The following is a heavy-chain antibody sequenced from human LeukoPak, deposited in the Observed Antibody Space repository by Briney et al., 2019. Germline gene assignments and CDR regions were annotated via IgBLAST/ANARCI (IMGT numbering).Heavy chain of an antibody. CDR2: ISSSGSTI. CDR1: GFTFSSYE. J-gene: IGHJ6*02. CDR3: ARDMRVPAAIRGYYYGMDV. D-gene: IGHD2-2*02. V-gene: IGHV3-48*03. Sequence: GGTLTLSCAASGFTFSSYEMNWVRQAPGKGLERVSYISSSGSTIYYADSVKGRFTISRDNAKNSLYLQMNSLRAEDTAVYYCARDMRVPAAIRGYYYGMDVWGQGTTVTVSS.